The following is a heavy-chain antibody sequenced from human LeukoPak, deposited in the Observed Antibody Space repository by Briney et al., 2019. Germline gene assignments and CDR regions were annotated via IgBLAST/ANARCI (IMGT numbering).Heavy chain of an antibody. Sequence: SETLSLTCTVSGGSISSYYWSWIRQPPGKGLEWIGYIYYSGSTNYNPSLKSRVNISVDTSKNQFSLKLSSVTAADTAVYYCARGGAVAGRFDYWGQGTLVTVSS. D-gene: IGHD6-19*01. CDR1: GGSISSYY. CDR2: IYYSGST. V-gene: IGHV4-59*01. J-gene: IGHJ4*02. CDR3: ARGGAVAGRFDY.